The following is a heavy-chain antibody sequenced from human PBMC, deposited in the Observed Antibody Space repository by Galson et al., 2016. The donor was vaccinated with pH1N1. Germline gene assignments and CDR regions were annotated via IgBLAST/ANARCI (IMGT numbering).Heavy chain of an antibody. CDR2: IIPIFGTA. D-gene: IGHD3-22*01. CDR1: GGTFSSYG. Sequence: SVKVSCKASGGTFSSYGINWVRQAPGQGLEWMGGIIPIFGTAKYAQNFQGRATITADESTTTAYMELSSLRSEDTAVYSCAREDYYDTDLSDWYFDLWGRGTLLTVSS. V-gene: IGHV1-69*13. J-gene: IGHJ2*01. CDR3: AREDYYDTDLSDWYFDL.